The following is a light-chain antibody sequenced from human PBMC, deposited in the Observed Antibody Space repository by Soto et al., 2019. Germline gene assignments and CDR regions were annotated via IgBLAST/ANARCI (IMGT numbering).Light chain of an antibody. CDR2: GNS. CDR3: QSYDSSLSGYV. CDR1: RSNIGAGYD. Sequence: VLTQPPSVSGAPGQRVTISCTGSRSNIGAGYDVHWYQQLPGTAPKLLIYGNSNRPSGVPDRFSGSKSGTSASLAITGLQAEDEADYYCQSYDSSLSGYVFGTGTKVTVL. J-gene: IGLJ1*01. V-gene: IGLV1-40*01.